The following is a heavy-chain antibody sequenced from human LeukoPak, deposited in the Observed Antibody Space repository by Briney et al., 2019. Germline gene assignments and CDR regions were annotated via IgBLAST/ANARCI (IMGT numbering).Heavy chain of an antibody. V-gene: IGHV3-53*01. CDR2: IYSGGST. D-gene: IGHD2-21*01. J-gene: IGHJ5*02. CDR3: ARDVVAGQGNWFDP. Sequence: PGGSLRLSCAASGFTVSSNYMSWVRQAPGKGLEWVSVIYSGGSTYYADSVKGRFTISRDNSKNTLYLQMNSLRAEDTAVYYRARDVVAGQGNWFDPWGQGTLVTVSS. CDR1: GFTVSSNY.